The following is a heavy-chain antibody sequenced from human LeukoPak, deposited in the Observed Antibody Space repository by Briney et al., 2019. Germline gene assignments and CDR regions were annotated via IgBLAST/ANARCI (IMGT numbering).Heavy chain of an antibody. CDR1: GGTFSSYA. J-gene: IGHJ4*02. CDR3: ARLWTTVTTRYFDY. CDR2: LIPISTTA. V-gene: IGHV1-69*06. D-gene: IGHD4-11*01. Sequence: GASVKVSCKASGGTFSSYAFSWVRQAPGQGLEWMGGLIPISTTANYAQKFQGRVTITADKSTSTAYMELSSLRSEDTAVYYCARLWTTVTTRYFDYWGQGTLVTVSS.